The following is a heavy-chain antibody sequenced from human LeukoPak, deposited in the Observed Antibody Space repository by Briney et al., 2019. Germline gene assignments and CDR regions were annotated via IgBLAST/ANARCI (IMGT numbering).Heavy chain of an antibody. CDR3: AKGYCSSTSCPIDY. J-gene: IGHJ4*02. CDR2: ISGSDGST. CDR1: GLTFSNYA. D-gene: IGHD2-2*01. V-gene: IGHV3-23*01. Sequence: GGSLRLSCAASGLTFSNYAMSWVRQAPGKGLEWVSAISGSDGSTYYADSVKGRFTISRDNSKNTLYLQMNSLRAEDTAVYYCAKGYCSSTSCPIDYWGQGTLVTVSS.